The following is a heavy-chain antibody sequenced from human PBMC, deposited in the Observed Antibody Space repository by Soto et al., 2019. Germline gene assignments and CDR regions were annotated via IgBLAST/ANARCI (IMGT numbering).Heavy chain of an antibody. V-gene: IGHV1-69*01. CDR3: ARDLRVVVVGVQPHGGMDV. CDR1: GGTFSSYA. Sequence: QVQLVQSGAEVKKPGSSVKVSCKASGGTFSSYAINWVRQAPGQGLEWLGGIVPMFGTANYAQKFQGRVTITADESTSTAYMELSSLRSEDTAVYYCARDLRVVVVGVQPHGGMDVWGQGTTVIVSS. D-gene: IGHD2-15*01. CDR2: IVPMFGTA. J-gene: IGHJ6*02.